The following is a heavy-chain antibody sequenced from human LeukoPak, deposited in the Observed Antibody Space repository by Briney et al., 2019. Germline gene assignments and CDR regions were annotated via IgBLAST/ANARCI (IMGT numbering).Heavy chain of an antibody. Sequence: GGSLRLSCSASGFTFSSYAMHWVRQAPGKGLEYVSAISSNGASTYYADSVKGRFTISRDNSKNTLYLQMSSLRAEDTAVYYCVKDKGITGTTMYKIPRYYYYGMDVWGKGTTVTVSS. CDR3: VKDKGITGTTMYKIPRYYYYGMDV. CDR1: GFTFSSYA. V-gene: IGHV3-64D*06. J-gene: IGHJ6*04. D-gene: IGHD1-20*01. CDR2: ISSNGAST.